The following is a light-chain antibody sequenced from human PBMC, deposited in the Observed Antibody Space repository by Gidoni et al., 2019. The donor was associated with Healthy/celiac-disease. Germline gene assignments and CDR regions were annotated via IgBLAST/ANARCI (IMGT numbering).Light chain of an antibody. Sequence: DIVMTQSPDSLSVSRGERATINCKSSQSVLYSSNNKNYLAWYQQKPGQPPKLLIYWASTRESGVPDRFSGSGSATDFTLTISRLQAEDVSVYYCQQYYSPAATFGGGTKVEIK. CDR2: WAS. V-gene: IGKV4-1*01. CDR1: QSVLYSSNNKNY. CDR3: QQYYSPAAT. J-gene: IGKJ4*01.